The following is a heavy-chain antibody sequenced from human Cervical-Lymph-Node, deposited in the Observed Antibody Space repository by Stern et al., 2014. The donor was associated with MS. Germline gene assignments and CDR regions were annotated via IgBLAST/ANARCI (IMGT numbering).Heavy chain of an antibody. CDR2: IYWDDDK. CDR3: AHRRYSSSWPVDY. CDR1: GFSLNTGGVD. Sequence: QITLKESGPTLVKPTQTLTLTCTFSGFSLNTGGVDVVWIRQSPGNALEWLAFIYWDDDKLYRPSLKTRLTITKDTYKNQVVLRMTNMDPVDTATYYCAHRRYSSSWPVDYWGQGTLVTVSA. J-gene: IGHJ4*02. D-gene: IGHD6-13*01. V-gene: IGHV2-5*02.